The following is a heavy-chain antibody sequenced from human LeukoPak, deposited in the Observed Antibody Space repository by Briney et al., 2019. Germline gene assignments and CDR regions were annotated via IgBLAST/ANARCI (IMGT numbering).Heavy chain of an antibody. CDR1: GGSISSYY. J-gene: IGHJ6*03. D-gene: IGHD3-10*01. V-gene: IGHV4-59*12. Sequence: SETLSLTCTVSGGSISSYYWSWVRQPPGKGLEWVGYIYYSGSTNYNPSLKSRVTISVDTSKNQFSLKLSSVTAAATAVYYCARDCGTRVRGVLGPYYMDVWGKGTTVTVSS. CDR2: IYYSGST. CDR3: ARDCGTRVRGVLGPYYMDV.